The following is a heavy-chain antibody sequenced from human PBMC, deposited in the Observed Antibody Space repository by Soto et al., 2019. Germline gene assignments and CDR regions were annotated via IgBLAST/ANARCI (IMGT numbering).Heavy chain of an antibody. CDR2: ISSSSSTI. D-gene: IGHD3-22*01. CDR1: GFTFSSYS. Sequence: EVQLVESGGGLVQPGGSLRLSCAASGFTFSSYSMNWVRQAPGKGLEWVSYISSSSSTIYYADSVKGRFTISRDNAKNSLYLQMNSLRDEDTAVYYCARVYYYGSRGRSRVFWYFDLWGRGTLVTVSS. V-gene: IGHV3-48*02. J-gene: IGHJ2*01. CDR3: ARVYYYGSRGRSRVFWYFDL.